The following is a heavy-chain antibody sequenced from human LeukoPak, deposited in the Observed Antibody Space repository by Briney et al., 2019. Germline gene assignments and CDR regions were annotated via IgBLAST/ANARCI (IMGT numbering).Heavy chain of an antibody. D-gene: IGHD3-16*02. Sequence: RGASVKVSCKASGGTFSGYAISWVRQAPGQGLEWMGGIIPIFGTANYAQKFQGRVTITTDESTSTAYMELSSLRSEDTAVYYCAREKSADWRLGELSSNAFDIWGQGTMVTVSS. J-gene: IGHJ3*02. V-gene: IGHV1-69*05. CDR2: IIPIFGTA. CDR3: AREKSADWRLGELSSNAFDI. CDR1: GGTFSGYA.